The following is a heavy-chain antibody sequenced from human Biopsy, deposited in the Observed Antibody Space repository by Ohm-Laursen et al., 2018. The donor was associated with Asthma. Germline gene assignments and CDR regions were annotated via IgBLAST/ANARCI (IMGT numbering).Heavy chain of an antibody. D-gene: IGHD4/OR15-4a*01. Sequence: SLRLSCAASGFTVSRDHMFWVRQAPGKGLEWVSVIYSGGTSHTADSVRGRFTISRDFSKDTLHLQMHSLRVEDTAVYYCARDLQTAEGRPVDNGANPANHYYGVDVWGRGTTVTVSS. CDR1: GFTVSRDH. CDR3: ARDLQTAEGRPVDNGANPANHYYGVDV. CDR2: IYSGGTS. J-gene: IGHJ6*02. V-gene: IGHV3-53*01.